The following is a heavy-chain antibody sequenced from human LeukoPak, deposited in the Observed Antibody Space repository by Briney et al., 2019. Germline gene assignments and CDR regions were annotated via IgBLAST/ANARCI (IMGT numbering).Heavy chain of an antibody. Sequence: SETLSLTCTVSGGSISSGDYYWSWIRQPPGKGLEWIGYIYYSGSTYYNPSLKSRVTISVDTSKNQFSLKLSSVTAANTAVYYCARELSVVVPAATFDYFDFWGQGTQVTVSS. D-gene: IGHD2-2*01. CDR3: ARELSVVVPAATFDYFDF. CDR1: GGSISSGDYY. J-gene: IGHJ4*02. V-gene: IGHV4-30-4*08. CDR2: IYYSGST.